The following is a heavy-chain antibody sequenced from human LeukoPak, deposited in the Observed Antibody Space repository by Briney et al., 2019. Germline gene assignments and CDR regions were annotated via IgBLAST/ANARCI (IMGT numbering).Heavy chain of an antibody. CDR3: SKWGDYDILTGYYDSDY. CDR1: GFTFRNYA. J-gene: IGHJ4*02. CDR2: IGGRGGGT. D-gene: IGHD3-9*01. Sequence: GGSLRLSCAASGFTFRNYAMSWVCQAPGKGLEWVSAIGGRGGGTYYADSVKGRFTVSRDDSKNTLYLQMNTLRAEDTAVYYCSKWGDYDILTGYYDSDYWGQGTLVTVSS. V-gene: IGHV3-23*01.